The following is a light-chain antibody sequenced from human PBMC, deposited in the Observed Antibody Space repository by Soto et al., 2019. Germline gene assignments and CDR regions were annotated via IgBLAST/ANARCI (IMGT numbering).Light chain of an antibody. V-gene: IGLV2-23*01. CDR3: CSYAGTWDWV. CDR2: EGS. Sequence: QSALTQPASVSGSPGQSITISCTGTSSDVGSYNLVSWYQQHPGKAPKLMIYEGSKRPSGVSNRFSGSKSGNTASLTISGLQAEDEADYYCCSYAGTWDWVFGGGTKLTVL. CDR1: SSDVGSYNL. J-gene: IGLJ3*02.